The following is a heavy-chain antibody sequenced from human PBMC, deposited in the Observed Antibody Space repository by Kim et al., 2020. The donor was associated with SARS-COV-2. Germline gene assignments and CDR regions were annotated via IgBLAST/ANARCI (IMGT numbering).Heavy chain of an antibody. CDR2: FIPVFGKR. D-gene: IGHD1-26*01. Sequence: SVKVSCKASGGTFSNSAISWVRQAPGRGLEWVGEFIPVFGKRTYAQNVQGRVTISADESTSTAYLELNSLRSDDTAIYFCARDHTVGVSGLRYWGQGTLVTVSA. CDR3: ARDHTVGVSGLRY. CDR1: GGTFSNSA. V-gene: IGHV1-69*13. J-gene: IGHJ4*02.